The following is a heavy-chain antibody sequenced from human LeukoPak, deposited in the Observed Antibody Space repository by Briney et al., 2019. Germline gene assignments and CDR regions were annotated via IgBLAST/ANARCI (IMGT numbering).Heavy chain of an antibody. J-gene: IGHJ4*02. CDR3: TTAPDSGSRDDY. CDR1: GFTFRSAW. CDR2: IRSQTDGGTT. V-gene: IGHV3-15*01. D-gene: IGHD1-26*01. Sequence: GESLRLSSTVSGFTFRSAWMSWVRQAPGKGLEWVGRIRSQTDGGTTDHGAPVQGRFTISRDDSQSTVYLQMTSLKIEDTAVYFCTTAPDSGSRDDYWGPGTLVTVSS.